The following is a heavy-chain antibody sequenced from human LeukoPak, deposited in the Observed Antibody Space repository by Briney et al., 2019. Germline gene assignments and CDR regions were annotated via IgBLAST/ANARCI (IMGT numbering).Heavy chain of an antibody. D-gene: IGHD3-10*01. CDR2: ISGSGGST. CDR1: GFTFSSYA. J-gene: IGHJ4*02. CDR3: ASVTKSLYYGSGY. Sequence: GGSLRLSCAASGFTFSSYAMSWVRQAPGKGLEWVSAISGSGGSTYYADSVKGRFTISRDNSKNTLYLQMNSLRAEDTAVYYCASVTKSLYYGSGYWGQGTLVTVSS. V-gene: IGHV3-23*01.